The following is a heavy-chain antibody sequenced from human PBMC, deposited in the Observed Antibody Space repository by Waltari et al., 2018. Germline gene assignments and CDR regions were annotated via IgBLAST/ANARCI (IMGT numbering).Heavy chain of an antibody. CDR2: IYHSGST. CDR3: ARGLEPHYFDY. D-gene: IGHD1-1*01. J-gene: IGHJ4*02. Sequence: QVQLQESGPGLVKPSETLSLTCAVSGYSISSGYYWGWIRQPPGKGLEWIGSIYHSGSTYYNPSLKSRVTISVDTSKNQVSLKLSSVTAADTAVYYCARGLEPHYFDYWGQGTLVTVSS. CDR1: GYSISSGYY. V-gene: IGHV4-38-2*01.